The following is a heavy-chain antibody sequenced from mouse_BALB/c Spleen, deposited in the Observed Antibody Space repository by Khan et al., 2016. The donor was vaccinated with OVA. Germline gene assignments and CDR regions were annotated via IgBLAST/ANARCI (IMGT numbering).Heavy chain of an antibody. CDR3: ARSVTITTVVATYFDY. J-gene: IGHJ2*01. D-gene: IGHD1-1*01. Sequence: EVQLQESGPGLVKPSQSLSLTCTVTGYSITSDYAWNWIRQFPGNKLEWMGYISYSGRTSYNPSLKSRISITRDTSKNQFFLPLNSGTTEDTATYYCARSVTITTVVATYFDYWGQGTTLTVSS. V-gene: IGHV3-2*02. CDR2: ISYSGRT. CDR1: GYSITSDYA.